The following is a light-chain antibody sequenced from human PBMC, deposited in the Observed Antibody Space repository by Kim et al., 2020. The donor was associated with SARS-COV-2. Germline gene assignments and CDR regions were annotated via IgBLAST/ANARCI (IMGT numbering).Light chain of an antibody. CDR2: DAS. Sequence: DIQMTQSPSSLSASVGDRVSITCQANEDISLYLTWYQQKAGKAPKLLIYDASNLETGVPSRFSGSGSGTHSTFTINSLQPEDVATYYCQHYYNLPYTFGQGTKLEI. CDR1: EDISLY. V-gene: IGKV1-33*01. CDR3: QHYYNLPYT. J-gene: IGKJ2*01.